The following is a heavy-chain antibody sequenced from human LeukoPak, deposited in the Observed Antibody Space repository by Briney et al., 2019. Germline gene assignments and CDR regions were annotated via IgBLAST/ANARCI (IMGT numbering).Heavy chain of an antibody. CDR2: IKPSGDNT. V-gene: IGHV1-46*01. D-gene: IGHD1-1*01. Sequence: GASVKISCKTSGYSFTSYNLHWVRQAPGQRLEWMGIIKPSGDNTNNAQKFQGRVTMTSDTSTSTVYMELSSLKSEDTAVYYCARGAGWNQNMDVWGKGTTVTVSS. CDR3: ARGAGWNQNMDV. J-gene: IGHJ6*03. CDR1: GYSFTSYN.